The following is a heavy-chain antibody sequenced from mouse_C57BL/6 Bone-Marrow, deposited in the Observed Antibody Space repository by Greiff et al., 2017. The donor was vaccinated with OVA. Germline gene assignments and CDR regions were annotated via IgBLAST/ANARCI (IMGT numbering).Heavy chain of an antibody. CDR3: ARGGDGYPWYFDV. D-gene: IGHD2-3*01. Sequence: EVKLVESGPGLAKPSQTLSLTCSVTGYSITSDYWNWIRKFPGNKLEYMGYISYSGSTYYNPSLKSRISITRDTSKNQYYLQLNSVTTDDTATYYCARGGDGYPWYFDVWGTGTTVTVSS. CDR1: GYSITSDY. CDR2: ISYSGST. V-gene: IGHV3-8*01. J-gene: IGHJ1*03.